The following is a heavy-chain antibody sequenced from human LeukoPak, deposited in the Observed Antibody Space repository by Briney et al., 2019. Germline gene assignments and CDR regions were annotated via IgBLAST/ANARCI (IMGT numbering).Heavy chain of an antibody. J-gene: IGHJ4*02. CDR1: GLSVSSNY. CDR2: LSYDGRNK. Sequence: GGSLRLSCVASGLSVSSNYMSGVRQAPGKELEWVAVLSYDGRNKYYADSVKGRFTISRDNSKDTLYLQMNSLRAEDTAVYYCARDGYYSGWYPGGGYLDYWGQGTLVTVSS. V-gene: IGHV3-30*14. D-gene: IGHD6-19*01. CDR3: ARDGYYSGWYPGGGYLDY.